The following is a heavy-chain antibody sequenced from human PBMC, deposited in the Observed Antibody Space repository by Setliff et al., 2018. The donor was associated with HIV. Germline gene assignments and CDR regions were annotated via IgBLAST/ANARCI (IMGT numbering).Heavy chain of an antibody. Sequence: PGGSLSLSCSAFGFRFGDYAMSWVRQAPGKGLEWVGFIRSEAYGGAAAYAASVKDRFTISRDDSRNVAYLQMDSLTTEDTALYYCVSLFFWSGFADAFDLWGLGTRVTVSS. CDR3: VSLFFWSGFADAFDL. CDR1: GFRFGDYA. V-gene: IGHV3-49*04. D-gene: IGHD3-3*01. J-gene: IGHJ3*01. CDR2: IRSEAYGGAA.